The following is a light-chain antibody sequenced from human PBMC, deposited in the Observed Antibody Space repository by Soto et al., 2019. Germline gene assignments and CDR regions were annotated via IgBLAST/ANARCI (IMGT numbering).Light chain of an antibody. J-gene: IGLJ2*01. CDR1: SSDVGSYNT. CDR2: EDT. Sequence: ALTQPASVSGSPGQSITISCTGTSSDVGSYNTVSWYQQHPGKAPKLMIFEDTERPSGVSHRFSASKSGNTAYLSISGLQAEDEAYYYCCSSAGDTLVVFGGGTKVTVL. CDR3: CSSAGDTLVV. V-gene: IGLV2-23*01.